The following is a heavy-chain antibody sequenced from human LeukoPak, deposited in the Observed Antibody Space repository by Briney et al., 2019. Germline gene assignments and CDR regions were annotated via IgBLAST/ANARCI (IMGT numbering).Heavy chain of an antibody. V-gene: IGHV1-69*05. CDR3: AEGGXSXTXCFYPH. CDR2: XIPIFGTA. Sequence: ASVKVSCKASGGTFSSYAISWVRQAPGQGLEWMGGXIPIFGTANCAQKFQGRVTITTDESTSTAYMELSSLRSEDTAVYYCAEGGXSXTXCFYPHWGQGTLVTVSS. D-gene: IGHD2-2*01. CDR1: GGTFSSYA. J-gene: IGHJ1*01.